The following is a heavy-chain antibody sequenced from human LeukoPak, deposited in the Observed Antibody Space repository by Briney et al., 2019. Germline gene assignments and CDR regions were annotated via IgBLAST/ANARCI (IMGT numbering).Heavy chain of an antibody. V-gene: IGHV1-18*01. CDR2: ISAYNGYT. CDR3: ARNDSSAYDY. J-gene: IGHJ4*02. CDR1: GYTFTSYG. Sequence: ASVEVSCKASGYTFTSYGISWVRQAPGQGLEWMGWISAYNGYTKSAQNLQGRVTMTTDTSTSTAYMELRSLRSDDTAVYYCARNDSSAYDYWGQGTLVTVSS. D-gene: IGHD2-15*01.